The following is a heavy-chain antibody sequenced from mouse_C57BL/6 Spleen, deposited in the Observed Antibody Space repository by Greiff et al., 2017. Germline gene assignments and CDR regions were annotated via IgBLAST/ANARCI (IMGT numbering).Heavy chain of an antibody. CDR1: GFTFSSYA. D-gene: IGHD1-1*01. J-gene: IGHJ1*03. V-gene: IGHV5-9-1*02. CDR3: TRGDYYGSSSYWDIDV. CDR2: ISSGGDYI. Sequence: EVQLVESGEGLVKPGGSLKLSCAASGFTFSSYAMSWVRQTPEKRLEWVAYISSGGDYIYYADTVKGRFTISRDNARNTRYLQMSSLKSEDTAMYYCTRGDYYGSSSYWDIDVWGTGTSVTVSS.